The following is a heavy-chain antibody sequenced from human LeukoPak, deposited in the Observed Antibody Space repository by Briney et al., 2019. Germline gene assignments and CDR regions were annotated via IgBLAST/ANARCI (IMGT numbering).Heavy chain of an antibody. V-gene: IGHV4-34*01. CDR3: ARQEVVVTAYGYYYYYMDV. J-gene: IGHJ6*03. CDR2: INHSGST. Sequence: PSETLSLTCTVSGGSISSYYWSWIRQPPGKGLEWIGEINHSGSTNYNPSLKSRVTISVDTSKNQFSLKLSSVTAADTAVYYCARQEVVVTAYGYYYYYMDVWGKGTTVTISS. D-gene: IGHD2-21*02. CDR1: GGSISSYY.